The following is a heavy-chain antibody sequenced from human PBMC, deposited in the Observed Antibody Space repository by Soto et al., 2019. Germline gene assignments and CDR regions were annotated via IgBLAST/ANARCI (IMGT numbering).Heavy chain of an antibody. CDR1: GGSISSSSYY. CDR2: IYYSGST. J-gene: IGHJ4*02. CDR3: ARSRGGYFDY. V-gene: IGHV4-61*05. D-gene: IGHD3-22*01. Sequence: SETLSLTCTVSGGSISSSSYYWGWIRQPPGKGLEWIGYIYYSGSTNYNPSLKSRVTISVDTSKNQFSLKLSSVTAADTAVYYCARSRGGYFDYWGQGTLVTVPQ.